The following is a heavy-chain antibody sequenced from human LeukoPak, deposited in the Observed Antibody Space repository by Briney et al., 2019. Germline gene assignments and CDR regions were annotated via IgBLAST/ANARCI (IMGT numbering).Heavy chain of an antibody. D-gene: IGHD4-17*01. CDR2: IYYAGST. CDR1: GGPISTYQ. V-gene: IGHV4-59*08. CDR3: ARRTTVTPNWFDP. Sequence: SETLSLTCTVSGGPISTYQWSWIRQPPGKGLEWIGYIYYAGSTNYNPSLRSRVTISLDTSKNQFSLRVNSVTAADTAVYYCARRTTVTPNWFDPWGQGTLVTVSS. J-gene: IGHJ5*02.